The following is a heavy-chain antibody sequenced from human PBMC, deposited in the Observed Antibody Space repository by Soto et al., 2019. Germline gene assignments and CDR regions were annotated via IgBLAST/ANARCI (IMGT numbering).Heavy chain of an antibody. CDR3: ARDPRALYCSSTSCYGGPGFDY. CDR2: IWYDGSNK. V-gene: IGHV3-33*01. CDR1: GFTFSSYG. J-gene: IGHJ4*02. D-gene: IGHD2-2*01. Sequence: GGSLRLSCGASGFTFSSYGMHWVRQAPGKGLEWVAVIWYDGSNKYYADSVKRRFTISRDNSKNTLYLQMNSLRAADTAVYYCARDPRALYCSSTSCYGGPGFDYWGQGTLVTVSS.